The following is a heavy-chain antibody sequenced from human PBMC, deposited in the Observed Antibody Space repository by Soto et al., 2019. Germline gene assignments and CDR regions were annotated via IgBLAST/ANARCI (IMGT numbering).Heavy chain of an antibody. CDR1: GVSVSSDSYH. V-gene: IGHV4-61*01. J-gene: IGHJ2*01. D-gene: IGHD3-22*01. CDR2: IYYSGST. CDR3: ARVHDSSGYYKYWYFDL. Sequence: SETLSLTCTVSGVSVSSDSYHWAWVRQPPGGGLEFIASIYYSGSTNYNGSLKRRVTISADSSKNQFALRLNSVTAANTAVYYCARVHDSSGYYKYWYFDLWGRGTLVT.